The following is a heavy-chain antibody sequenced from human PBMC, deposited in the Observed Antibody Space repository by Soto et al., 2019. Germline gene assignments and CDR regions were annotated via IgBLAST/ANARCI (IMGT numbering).Heavy chain of an antibody. CDR1: GGSISSPHHY. J-gene: IGHJ4*02. D-gene: IGHD3-16*01. CDR2: IYYSGSS. CDR3: AKHGLTAYMAYYFDL. Sequence: SETLSLTCPFSGGSISSPHHYWGWIRHSPGRGLEWIASIYYSGSSYYNPSLKSRITISVDTSKNQFSLNLTSVTAADTAVYYCAKHGLTAYMAYYFDLWGRGTLVTVSS. V-gene: IGHV4-39*01.